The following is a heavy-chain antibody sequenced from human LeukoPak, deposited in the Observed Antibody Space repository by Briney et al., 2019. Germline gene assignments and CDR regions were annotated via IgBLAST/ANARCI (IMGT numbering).Heavy chain of an antibody. J-gene: IGHJ3*02. CDR1: GFTFSSYS. CDR2: ISGSDSYI. V-gene: IGHV3-21*01. D-gene: IGHD5-18*01. CDR3: ARGTGYSYGYFSTRAFDI. Sequence: PGGSLRLSCAASGFTFSSYSMNWVRQAPGKGLEWVSSISGSDSYIFYGDSVKGRFTISRDNTKNSLYLQMDSLRAEDTAVYYCARGTGYSYGYFSTRAFDIWGQGTMVTVSS.